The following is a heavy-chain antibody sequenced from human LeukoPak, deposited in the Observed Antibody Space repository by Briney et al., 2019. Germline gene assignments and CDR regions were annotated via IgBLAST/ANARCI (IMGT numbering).Heavy chain of an antibody. J-gene: IGHJ4*02. Sequence: DSVKGRFTISRDNSKNTAYLQMDSLKTEDTAVYYCTGNYYGSGSYADFDYWGQGTLVTVSS. CDR3: TGNYYGSGSYADFDY. D-gene: IGHD3-10*01. V-gene: IGHV3-30*07.